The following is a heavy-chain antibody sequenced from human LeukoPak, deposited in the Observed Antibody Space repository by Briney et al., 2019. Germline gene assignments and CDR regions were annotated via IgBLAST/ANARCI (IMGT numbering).Heavy chain of an antibody. CDR3: ARAPKFRLVGVPKGPFDP. CDR2: ISSSGTTI. V-gene: IGHV3-11*01. J-gene: IGHJ5*02. D-gene: IGHD1-26*01. Sequence: GSLRLSCAASGFTFSDYYMSWIRQAPGKGLEWVSYISSSGTTIYYADSVKGRFTISRDNAKNSLYLQMNSLRAEDTAVYYCARAPKFRLVGVPKGPFDPWGQGTLVIVSS. CDR1: GFTFSDYY.